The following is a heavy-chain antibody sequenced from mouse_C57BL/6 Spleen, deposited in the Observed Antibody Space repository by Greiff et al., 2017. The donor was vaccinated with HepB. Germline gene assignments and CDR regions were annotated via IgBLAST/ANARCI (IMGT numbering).Heavy chain of an antibody. CDR1: GFTFSNYW. D-gene: IGHD1-1*01. CDR2: IRLKSDNYET. J-gene: IGHJ4*01. V-gene: IGHV6-3*01. Sequence: EVKLVESGGGLVQPGGSMKLSCVASGFTFSNYWMNWVRQSPEKGLEWVAQIRLKSDNYETHYAESVKGRFTISRDDSKSSVYLQMNNLRAEDTGIYYCTGGSSWFYAMDYWGQGTSVTVSS. CDR3: TGGSSWFYAMDY.